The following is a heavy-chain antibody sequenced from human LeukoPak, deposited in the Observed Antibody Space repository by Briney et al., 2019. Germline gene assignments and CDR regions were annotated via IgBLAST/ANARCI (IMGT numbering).Heavy chain of an antibody. J-gene: IGHJ4*02. CDR2: ISGSGGST. Sequence: GGSLRLSCAASGFTFSSYAMSWVRQAPGKGLEWVSAISGSGGSTYYADSVKGRFTISRDNSKSTLYLQMNSLRAEDTAVYYCAKNPYGSGSYYTNYWGQGTLVTVSS. V-gene: IGHV3-23*01. CDR1: GFTFSSYA. D-gene: IGHD3-10*01. CDR3: AKNPYGSGSYYTNY.